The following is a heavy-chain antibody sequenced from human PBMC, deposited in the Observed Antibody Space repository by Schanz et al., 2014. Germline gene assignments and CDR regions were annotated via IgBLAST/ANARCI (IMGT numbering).Heavy chain of an antibody. CDR3: ARSPGDFPSWFDA. V-gene: IGHV4-34*01. CDR1: GGSLSGYF. D-gene: IGHD4-17*01. CDR2: IGHSGNT. Sequence: QVQLQQWGAGLLKPSETLSLTCAVYGGSLSGYFWSWIRQPPGKGLEWIGDIGHSGNTKDNPSLTSRVTISVDTAKNQFSLTLSSVTAADAAVYYCARSPGDFPSWFDAWGQGTLVTVSS. J-gene: IGHJ5*02.